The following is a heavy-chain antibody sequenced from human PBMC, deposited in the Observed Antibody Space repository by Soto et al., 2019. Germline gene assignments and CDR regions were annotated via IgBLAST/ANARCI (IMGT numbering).Heavy chain of an antibody. CDR1: GGSFSGYY. J-gene: IGHJ3*02. CDR2: INHSGST. Sequence: QVQLQQWGAGLLKPSETLSLTCAVYGGSFSGYYWSWIRQPPGKGLEWIGEINHSGSTNYNPSLKSRVTISVDTSKNQFSLKLCSVTAADTAVYYCARGESSGPQGAFDIWGQGTMVTVSS. CDR3: ARGESSGPQGAFDI. V-gene: IGHV4-34*01. D-gene: IGHD6-19*01.